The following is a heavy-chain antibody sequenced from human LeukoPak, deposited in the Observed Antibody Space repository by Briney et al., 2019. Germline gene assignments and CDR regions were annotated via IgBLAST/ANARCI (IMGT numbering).Heavy chain of an antibody. CDR3: ARGSGLYGMDV. CDR1: GGSFSGYY. V-gene: IGHV4-34*01. J-gene: IGHJ6*02. CDR2: INHSGST. Sequence: PSETLSLTCAVYGGSFSGYYWSWIRQPPGKGLEWIGEINHSGSTNYNPSLKSRVTISVDTSKNQFSLKLSSVTAADTAVYYCARGSGLYGMDVWGQGTTVTVPS.